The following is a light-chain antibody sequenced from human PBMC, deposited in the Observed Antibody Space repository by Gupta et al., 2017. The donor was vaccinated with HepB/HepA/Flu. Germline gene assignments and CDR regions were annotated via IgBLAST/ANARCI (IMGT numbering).Light chain of an antibody. J-gene: IGKJ1*01. Sequence: EIVLTQSPGTLALSPGERATLSCRASQSVSSSYLAWYQQKPGQAPRLLIYGAYSRATGIPDRFSGSGSGTDFTLTISRLEPEDFAVYYCQQYGSSPTFGQGTKVEIK. CDR2: GAY. V-gene: IGKV3-20*01. CDR1: QSVSSSY. CDR3: QQYGSSPT.